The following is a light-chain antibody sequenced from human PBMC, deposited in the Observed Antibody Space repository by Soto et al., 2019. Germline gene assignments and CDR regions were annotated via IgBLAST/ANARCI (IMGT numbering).Light chain of an antibody. CDR3: QRYNSYSEA. CDR1: QTISSW. Sequence: DLQMTQTHSNISGSVRNRDVISARSSQTISSWLAWYQQKPGKAPKLLIYKASTLKSGVPSRFSGSGSGTEFALTISSLQPDDFATYYCQRYNSYSEAFGQGTKVDIK. J-gene: IGKJ1*01. V-gene: IGKV1-5*03. CDR2: KAS.